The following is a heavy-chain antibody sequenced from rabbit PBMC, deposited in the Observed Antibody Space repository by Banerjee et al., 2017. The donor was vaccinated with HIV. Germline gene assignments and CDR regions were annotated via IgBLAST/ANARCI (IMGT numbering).Heavy chain of an antibody. D-gene: IGHD6-1*01. CDR2: IYAGSGGST. V-gene: IGHV1S40*01. Sequence: QSLEESGGDLVKPGASLTLTCTASGLDFSSSYYMCWVRQAPGKGLEWIGCIYAGSGGSTYYASWVNGRFTISRSTSLNTVDLKMTSLTVADTATYFCGRDRDGDAGYGSLALWGPGTLVTVS. J-gene: IGHJ6*01. CDR3: GRDRDGDAGYGSLAL. CDR1: GLDFSSSYY.